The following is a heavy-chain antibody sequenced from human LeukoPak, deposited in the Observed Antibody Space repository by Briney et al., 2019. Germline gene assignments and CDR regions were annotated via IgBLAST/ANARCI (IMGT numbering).Heavy chain of an antibody. Sequence: ASVKVSCKASGYTFTSYDINWVRQATGQGLEWMGWMDPNSGNTGYAQKFQGRVTMTRNTSISTAYMELSSLRSEDTAVYYCARRSGRGYYDSSGYPWGQGTLVTVSS. V-gene: IGHV1-8*01. J-gene: IGHJ5*02. D-gene: IGHD3-22*01. CDR3: ARRSGRGYYDSSGYP. CDR1: GYTFTSYD. CDR2: MDPNSGNT.